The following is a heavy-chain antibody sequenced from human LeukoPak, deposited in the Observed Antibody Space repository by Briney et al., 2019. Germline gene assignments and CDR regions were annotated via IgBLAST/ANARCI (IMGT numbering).Heavy chain of an antibody. V-gene: IGHV3-33*08. CDR3: ARDMRVGYFDWLLQTKDYYGMDV. D-gene: IGHD3-9*01. J-gene: IGHJ6*02. CDR1: GFTFSHYA. CDR2: IWYDGSNK. Sequence: GRSLSLSCAASGFTFSHYAMRWVRQAPGKGLEWVAVIWYDGSNKYYADSVKGRFTISRDNSKNTLYLQMNSLRAEDTAVYYCARDMRVGYFDWLLQTKDYYGMDVWGQGTTVTVSS.